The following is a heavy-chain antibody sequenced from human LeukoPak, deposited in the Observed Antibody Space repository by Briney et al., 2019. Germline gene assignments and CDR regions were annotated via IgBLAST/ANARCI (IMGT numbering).Heavy chain of an antibody. D-gene: IGHD6-6*01. CDR2: ISSDGSST. J-gene: IGHJ4*02. Sequence: PGGSLRLSCAASGFTFRNHWMHWVRQTPGKGLVWVSRISSDGSSTTYADSVKGRFTISRGNAKNTLYLQMNNLRAEDTAMYYCARDQRVTGRPYIDYWGQGTLVIVSS. CDR3: ARDQRVTGRPYIDY. V-gene: IGHV3-74*03. CDR1: GFTFRNHW.